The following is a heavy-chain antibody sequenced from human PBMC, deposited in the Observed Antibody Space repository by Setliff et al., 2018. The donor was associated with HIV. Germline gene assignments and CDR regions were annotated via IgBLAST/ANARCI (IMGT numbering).Heavy chain of an antibody. J-gene: IGHJ6*03. CDR3: ARVTSAHPTYYYYYMDV. D-gene: IGHD6-25*01. CDR2: INPGGST. CDR1: GGSFSGYY. V-gene: IGHV4-34*01. Sequence: ASETLSLTCAVYGGSFSGYYWNWIRQPPGEGLEWIGEINPGGSTNYNPSLKSRVTISVDTSKNQFSLKLSSVTAADTAVYYCARVTSAHPTYYYYYMDVWGKGTTVTVSS.